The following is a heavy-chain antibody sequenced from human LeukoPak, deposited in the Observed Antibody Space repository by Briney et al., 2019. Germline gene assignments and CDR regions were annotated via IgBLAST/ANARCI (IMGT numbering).Heavy chain of an antibody. CDR3: AKDRGRHYYDSSGYFFDY. Sequence: GGSLRLSCAASGFTFSTYATSWVRQAPGKGLEWVSSISGSGTTTYYADSVKGRFTISRDNSKNTLYLQMNSLRAEDTAVYYCAKDRGRHYYDSSGYFFDYWGQGTLVTVSS. V-gene: IGHV3-23*01. J-gene: IGHJ4*02. D-gene: IGHD3-22*01. CDR2: ISGSGTTT. CDR1: GFTFSTYA.